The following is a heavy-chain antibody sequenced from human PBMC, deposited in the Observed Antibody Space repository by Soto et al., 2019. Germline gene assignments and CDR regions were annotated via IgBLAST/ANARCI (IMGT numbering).Heavy chain of an antibody. Sequence: PGESLKISCKGSGYSFTTYWIGWVRQMPGKGLEWMGIIYPGDSSTRYNPAFQGQVTMSVDKSISTAYLQWSSLKASDTAMYYCARHIHCSTTSCPKYYFDYWGQGTLVTVSS. CDR3: ARHIHCSTTSCPKYYFDY. J-gene: IGHJ4*02. CDR2: IYPGDSST. V-gene: IGHV5-51*01. D-gene: IGHD2-2*01. CDR1: GYSFTTYW.